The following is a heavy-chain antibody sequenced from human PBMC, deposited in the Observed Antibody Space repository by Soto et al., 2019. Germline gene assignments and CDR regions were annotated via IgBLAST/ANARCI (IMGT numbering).Heavy chain of an antibody. D-gene: IGHD3-22*01. V-gene: IGHV3-64*02. Sequence: EVQLVESGEGLVQPGGSLRLSCAASGFTFSSYAMHWVRQAPGKGLEYVSAISSNGGSTYYADSVKGRFTISRDNSKNTLYLQMNSLRAEDTALYYCAKDMYYDSSARGGQGTLVTVSS. CDR3: AKDMYYDSSAR. CDR1: GFTFSSYA. CDR2: ISSNGGST. J-gene: IGHJ4*02.